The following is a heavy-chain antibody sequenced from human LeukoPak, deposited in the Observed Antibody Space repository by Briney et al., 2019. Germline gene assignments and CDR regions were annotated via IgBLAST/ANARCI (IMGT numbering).Heavy chain of an antibody. J-gene: IGHJ4*02. CDR1: GFTFSSYG. CDR2: ISYDGSNK. Sequence: PGRSLRLSCAASGFTFSSYGMHWVRQAPGKGLEWVAVISYDGSNKYYADSVKGRFTISRDNSKNTPYLQMNSLRAEDTAVYYCAKALSSGFDYWGQGTLVTVSS. CDR3: AKALSSGFDY. V-gene: IGHV3-30*18. D-gene: IGHD6-19*01.